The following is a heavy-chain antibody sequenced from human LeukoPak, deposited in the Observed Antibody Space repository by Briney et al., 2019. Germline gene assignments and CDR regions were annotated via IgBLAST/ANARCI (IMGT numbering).Heavy chain of an antibody. V-gene: IGHV3-74*01. Sequence: GGSLRLSCAASGFTFSNSWMHWVRQVPGKGLLWVSRISNDGSSSIYADSVKGRFTISRDNAKNTLYLQMNSLRAEDTAVYYCARMATAFDYWGQGTLVTVSS. CDR1: GFTFSNSW. CDR2: ISNDGSSS. J-gene: IGHJ4*02. CDR3: ARMATAFDY. D-gene: IGHD1-1*01.